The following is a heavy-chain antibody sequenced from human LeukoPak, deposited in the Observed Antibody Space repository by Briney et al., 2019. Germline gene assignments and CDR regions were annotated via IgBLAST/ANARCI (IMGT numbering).Heavy chain of an antibody. CDR3: AGGPSGSGSSGGMDV. CDR1: GGSISSSSYY. CDR2: IYYSGST. D-gene: IGHD3-10*01. V-gene: IGHV4-39*01. Sequence: PSETLSLTCTVSGGSISSSSYYWGWIRQPPGKGLEWIGSIYYSGSTYYNPSLKGRVTISVDTSKNQFSLKLSSVTAADTAVYYCAGGPSGSGSSGGMDVWGQGTTVTVSS. J-gene: IGHJ6*02.